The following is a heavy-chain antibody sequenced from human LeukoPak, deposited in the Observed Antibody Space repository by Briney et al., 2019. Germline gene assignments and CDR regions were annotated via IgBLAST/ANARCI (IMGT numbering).Heavy chain of an antibody. J-gene: IGHJ5*02. Sequence: SVKVSCKASGGTFSSYAISWVRQAPGQGLEWMGRIIPILGIANYAQKFQGRVTITADKSTSTAYMELSSLRSEDTAVYYCAGDPHYSYDFWTGNWFDPWGQGTLVTVSS. CDR1: GGTFSSYA. V-gene: IGHV1-69*04. D-gene: IGHD3-3*01. CDR2: IIPILGIA. CDR3: AGDPHYSYDFWTGNWFDP.